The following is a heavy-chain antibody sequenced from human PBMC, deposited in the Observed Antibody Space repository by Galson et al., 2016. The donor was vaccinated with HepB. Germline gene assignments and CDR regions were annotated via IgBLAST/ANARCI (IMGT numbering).Heavy chain of an antibody. CDR1: GYSFPNYW. CDR3: ARMAQRAGWPPFDY. V-gene: IGHV5-51*01. CDR2: IYPGDSDT. Sequence: QSGAEVKKPGESLKISCKGSGYSFPNYWIGWVRQMPGKGLEWMGIIYPGDSDTRNSPSFQGQVTISADKSISTAYLQWSNLKASDTAMYYCARMAQRAGWPPFDYWGQGTLVTVSS. J-gene: IGHJ4*02. D-gene: IGHD6-19*01.